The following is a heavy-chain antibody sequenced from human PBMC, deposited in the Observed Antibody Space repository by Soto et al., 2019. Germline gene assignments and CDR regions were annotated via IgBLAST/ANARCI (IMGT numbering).Heavy chain of an antibody. V-gene: IGHV3-33*01. D-gene: IGHD1-1*01. CDR2: IWHSEETK. CDR1: GFAFSNFG. Sequence: QVQVVESGGGVVQPGRSLRLSCAASGFAFSNFGMHWVRQAPGKGLEWVAVIWHSEETKYYADSVKGRFTISRDNSKNTLSLEMNSLRAEDTAVYYCARDPGNDEAMDYWGQGTLVTVSS. J-gene: IGHJ4*02. CDR3: ARDPGNDEAMDY.